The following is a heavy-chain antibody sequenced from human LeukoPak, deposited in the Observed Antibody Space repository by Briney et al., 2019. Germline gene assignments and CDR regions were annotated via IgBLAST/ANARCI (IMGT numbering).Heavy chain of an antibody. Sequence: SETLSLTCAVYGGSFSGYYWSWIRQPPGKGLEWIGEINHSGSTNYNPSLKSRVTISVDAPKNQFSLKLSSVTAADTAVYYCAREYPKGGSYRFDPWGQGTLVTVSS. CDR2: INHSGST. CDR1: GGSFSGYY. D-gene: IGHD1-26*01. CDR3: AREYPKGGSYRFDP. V-gene: IGHV4-34*01. J-gene: IGHJ5*02.